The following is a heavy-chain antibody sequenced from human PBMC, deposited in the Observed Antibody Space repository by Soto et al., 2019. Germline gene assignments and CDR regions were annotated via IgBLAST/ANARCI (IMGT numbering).Heavy chain of an antibody. CDR1: GYTFTSYG. CDR2: ISAYNGNT. CDR3: AREKGEGYCSGGSCYSRIRFDP. D-gene: IGHD2-15*01. Sequence: ASVKVSCKASGYTFTSYGISWVRQAPGQGLEWMGWISAYNGNTNYAQKLQGRVTMTTDTSTSTAYMELWSLRSDDTAVYYCAREKGEGYCSGGSCYSRIRFDPWGQGTLVTVSS. J-gene: IGHJ5*02. V-gene: IGHV1-18*01.